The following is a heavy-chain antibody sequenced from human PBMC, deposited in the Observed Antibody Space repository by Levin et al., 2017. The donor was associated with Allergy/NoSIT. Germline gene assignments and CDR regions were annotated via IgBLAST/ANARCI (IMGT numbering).Heavy chain of an antibody. CDR3: AKGFFRSDPEGDYGFVDY. CDR1: GFTFSSYG. Sequence: LSLTCAASGFTFSSYGVHWVRQAPGKGLEWVAVISYDASTKYYADSVKGRFTISRDNSKNTLYLQMNSLRAEDTAVYYCAKGFFRSDPEGDYGFVDYWGQGTLVTVSS. D-gene: IGHD4-17*01. V-gene: IGHV3-30*18. J-gene: IGHJ4*02. CDR2: ISYDASTK.